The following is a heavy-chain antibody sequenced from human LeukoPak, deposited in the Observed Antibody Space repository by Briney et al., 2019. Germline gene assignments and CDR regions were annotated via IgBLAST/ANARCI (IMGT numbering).Heavy chain of an antibody. CDR3: ARFALTSSLDY. CDR1: GYSFTSYW. Sequence: PGESLKISCKGSGYSFTSYWIGWVRQVPGKGLEWMGLIYPGNSDTRYSPLFQGQVTLSVDRSISTAYLHWSGLKASDTAIYYCARFALTSSLDYWGQGTLVTVSS. D-gene: IGHD6-13*01. J-gene: IGHJ4*02. V-gene: IGHV5-51*01. CDR2: IYPGNSDT.